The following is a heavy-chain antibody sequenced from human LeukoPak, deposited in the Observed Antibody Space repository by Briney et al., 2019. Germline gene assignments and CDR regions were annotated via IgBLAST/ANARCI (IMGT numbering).Heavy chain of an antibody. CDR3: ARGVPTILYWYFDL. J-gene: IGHJ2*01. V-gene: IGHV3-7*02. CDR2: IKQDGSEK. Sequence: GGSLRLSCAASGFTFSRYRMSWVRQAPGKGLEWVANIKQDGSEKYYVDSVRGRFTISRDNAKNSLYLQMNSLRAEDTAVYYCARGVPTILYWYFDLWGRGTLVTVSS. D-gene: IGHD5-12*01. CDR1: GFTFSRYR.